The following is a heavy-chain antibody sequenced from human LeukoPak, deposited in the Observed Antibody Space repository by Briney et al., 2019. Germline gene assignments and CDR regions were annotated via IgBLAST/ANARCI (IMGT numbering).Heavy chain of an antibody. CDR2: ISYDGSNK. CDR1: GFTFSRYA. V-gene: IGHV3-30*04. Sequence: PGGSLRLSCAASGFTFSRYAMHWVRQAPGKGLEWVAVISYDGSNKYYADSVKGRFTISRDNAKNMLYLQMNSLRAEDTAVYYCARGRGLGELAVASFDSWGQGILVTVSS. J-gene: IGHJ4*02. CDR3: ARGRGLGELAVASFDS. D-gene: IGHD6-19*01.